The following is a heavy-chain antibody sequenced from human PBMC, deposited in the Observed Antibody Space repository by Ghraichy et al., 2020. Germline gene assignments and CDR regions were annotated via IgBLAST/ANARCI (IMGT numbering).Heavy chain of an antibody. V-gene: IGHV3-48*02. J-gene: IGHJ4*02. Sequence: LSLTCAASGFTFSSYSMNWVRQAPGKGLEWVSYISSSSSTIYYADSVKGRFTISRDNAKNSLYLQMNSLRDEDTAVYYCARDYYGSGSLIDYWGQGTLVTVSS. CDR2: ISSSSSTI. D-gene: IGHD3-10*01. CDR1: GFTFSSYS. CDR3: ARDYYGSGSLIDY.